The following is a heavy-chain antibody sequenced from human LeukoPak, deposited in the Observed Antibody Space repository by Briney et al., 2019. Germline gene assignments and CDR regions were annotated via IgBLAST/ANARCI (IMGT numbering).Heavy chain of an antibody. D-gene: IGHD3-10*01. Sequence: SETLSLTRTVSNSSISTYYCNWIRQSPGKGPELNGNRYYSGNTNYNPSLQSRVTITVDTSKNQISLKLSSVTAADTAIYNWSREVLESNAFDIWGQGRMVIVSS. J-gene: IGHJ3*02. CDR3: SREVLESNAFDI. CDR2: RYYSGNT. CDR1: NSSISTYY. V-gene: IGHV4-59*01.